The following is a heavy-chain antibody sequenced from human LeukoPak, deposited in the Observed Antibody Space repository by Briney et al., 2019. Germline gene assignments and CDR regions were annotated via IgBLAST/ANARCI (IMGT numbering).Heavy chain of an antibody. CDR1: GFTFSNYG. CDR2: IWYDGSNK. Sequence: PGRSLRLSCAASGFTFSNYGMHWVRQAPGKGLEWVAVIWYDGSNKYYADSVKGRFTISRDNSKNTLYLQMNSLRAEDTAVYYCARGDYYDSSGYSQYFQRWGQGTLVTVSS. CDR3: ARGDYYDSSGYSQYFQR. J-gene: IGHJ1*01. V-gene: IGHV3-33*01. D-gene: IGHD3-22*01.